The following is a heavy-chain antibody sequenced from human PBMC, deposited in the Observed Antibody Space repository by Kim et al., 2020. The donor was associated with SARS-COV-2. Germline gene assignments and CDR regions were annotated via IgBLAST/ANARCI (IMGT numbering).Heavy chain of an antibody. Sequence: SETLSLTCAVYGGSFSGYYWSWIRQPPGKGLEWIGEINHSGSTNYNPSLKSRVTISVDTSKNQFSLKLSSVTAADTAVYYCARGGRSSTIWFGDLGSYY. V-gene: IGHV4-34*01. CDR1: GGSFSGYY. CDR2: INHSGST. J-gene: IGHJ6*01. D-gene: IGHD3-10*01. CDR3: ARGGRSSTIWFGDLGSYY.